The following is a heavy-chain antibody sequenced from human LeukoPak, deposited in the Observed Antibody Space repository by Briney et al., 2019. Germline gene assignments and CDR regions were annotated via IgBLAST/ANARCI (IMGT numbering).Heavy chain of an antibody. CDR2: FIPILGTA. CDR3: AAIPVFGVVLHQEPV. CDR1: GATFSDYA. V-gene: IGHV1-69*10. D-gene: IGHD3-3*01. Sequence: SVKVSCKASGATFSDYALNWVRQAPGQGLEWMGVFIPILGTANSTQKFHDRLTITADISTNTAYMELSSLRSEDTAVYFCAAIPVFGVVLHQEPVWGKGTTVTVSS. J-gene: IGHJ6*04.